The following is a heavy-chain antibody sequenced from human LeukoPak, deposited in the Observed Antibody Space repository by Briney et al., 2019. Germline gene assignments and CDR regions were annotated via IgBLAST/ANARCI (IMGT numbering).Heavy chain of an antibody. V-gene: IGHV3-30*18. CDR2: ISYDGSNK. CDR3: AKDLIGSSSWYLGYYFDY. J-gene: IGHJ4*02. D-gene: IGHD6-13*01. Sequence: GGSLRLSCAASGFTFSDYYMSWIRQAPGKGLEWVAVISYDGSNKYYADSVKGRFTISRDNSKNTLYLQMNSLRAEDTAVYYCAKDLIGSSSWYLGYYFDYWGQGNLITVSS. CDR1: GFTFSDYY.